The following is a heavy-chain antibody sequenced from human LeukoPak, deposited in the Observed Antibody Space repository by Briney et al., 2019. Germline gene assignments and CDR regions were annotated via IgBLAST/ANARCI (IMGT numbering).Heavy chain of an antibody. CDR3: AAYSSCDY. Sequence: GGSLRLSCAASGFTVSNNYMTWVRQAPGKGLEWVALIYSVGTTFYADSVKGRFTVSRGHSKNTLYLQMNSLRAEDTAVYYCAAYSSCDYWGQGALATVSS. D-gene: IGHD6-6*01. CDR1: GFTVSNNY. J-gene: IGHJ4*02. CDR2: IYSVGTT. V-gene: IGHV3-53*01.